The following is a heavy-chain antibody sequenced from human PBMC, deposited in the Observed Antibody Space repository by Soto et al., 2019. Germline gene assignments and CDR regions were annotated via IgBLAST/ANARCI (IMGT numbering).Heavy chain of an antibody. CDR2: IRSKADSYAT. Sequence: PGGSLRLSCAASGFTFSGSVIHWVRQASGKGLEWVGRIRSKADSYATAYAASVEGRFTISRDDSKNTAYLQMNSLKTVDTAVCYCTSGVIVGYNYWGQGTLVTVSS. V-gene: IGHV3-73*01. CDR3: TSGVIVGYNY. D-gene: IGHD1-26*01. CDR1: GFTFSGSV. J-gene: IGHJ4*02.